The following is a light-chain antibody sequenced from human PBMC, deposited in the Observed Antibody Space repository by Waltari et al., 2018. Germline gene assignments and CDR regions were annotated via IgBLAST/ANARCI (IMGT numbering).Light chain of an antibody. CDR1: NIASKS. V-gene: IGLV3-21*01. Sequence: SYVLTQPPSVSVAPEKTARITCGGDNIASKSVHWYQQRPGRAPVVVIYYDSDRPSGIPERFSGSNSGNTATLTISRVEAGDEADYYCQVWDTSSDQFVIFGGGTKLTVL. CDR2: YDS. CDR3: QVWDTSSDQFVI. J-gene: IGLJ2*01.